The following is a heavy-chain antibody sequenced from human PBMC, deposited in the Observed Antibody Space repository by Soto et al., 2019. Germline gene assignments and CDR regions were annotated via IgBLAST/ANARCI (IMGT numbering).Heavy chain of an antibody. D-gene: IGHD2-15*01. CDR2: VNPSGGST. Sequence: QVQLVQSGAEVKKPGASVKVSCKASGYIFTAYSMHWVRQAPGQGLEWMGVVNPSGGSTNYAQKFRGRITMTRDTSTSTVYMDPSSLTSEDTAVYYCAREENCSDGVCYSEYFQRWGQGTLVTVSS. CDR3: AREENCSDGVCYSEYFQR. CDR1: GYIFTAYS. J-gene: IGHJ1*01. V-gene: IGHV1-46*01.